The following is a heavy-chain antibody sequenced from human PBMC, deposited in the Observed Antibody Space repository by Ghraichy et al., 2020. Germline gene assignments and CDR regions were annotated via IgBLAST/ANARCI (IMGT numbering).Heavy chain of an antibody. CDR2: INPDTGEV. Sequence: ASVKVSCKTSGYPFTAFFLHWMRQAPGQGLEWVGRINPDTGEVIYEQKFQGRVTLTRDTSITTAYMELRSLASDDTALYYCARDYSTAFFDYWGQGTLVAVSS. D-gene: IGHD4-11*01. CDR3: ARDYSTAFFDY. J-gene: IGHJ4*02. CDR1: GYPFTAFF. V-gene: IGHV1-2*06.